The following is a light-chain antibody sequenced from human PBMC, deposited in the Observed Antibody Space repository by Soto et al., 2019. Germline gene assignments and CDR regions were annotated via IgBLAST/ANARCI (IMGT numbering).Light chain of an antibody. CDR1: SSDVGGYNY. J-gene: IGLJ1*01. CDR3: SSYAGSYTYV. V-gene: IGLV2-11*01. CDR2: DVN. Sequence: QSALTQPRSVSGSPGQSVTISCTGTSSDVGGYNYVSWYQHHPGKVPKLMIYDVNKRPSGVPDRFSGSKSGNTASLTISGLQAEDEADYYCSSYAGSYTYVLGTGTKATVL.